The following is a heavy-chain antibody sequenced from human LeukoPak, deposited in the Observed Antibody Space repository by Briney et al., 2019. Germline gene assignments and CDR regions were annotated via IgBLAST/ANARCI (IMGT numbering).Heavy chain of an antibody. CDR2: FDPENAEI. CDR3: ATRGSDFWSGFDY. Sequence: ASVKVSCKLSGNTLRELPIQWVRRAGGKGLEWMAGFDPENAEIVYAQKFQGRVTMTEDTSTNTAYMELTSLTSDDTALYYCATRGSDFWSGFDYWGQGNQVTVSS. CDR1: GNTLRELP. V-gene: IGHV1-24*01. J-gene: IGHJ4*02. D-gene: IGHD3-3*01.